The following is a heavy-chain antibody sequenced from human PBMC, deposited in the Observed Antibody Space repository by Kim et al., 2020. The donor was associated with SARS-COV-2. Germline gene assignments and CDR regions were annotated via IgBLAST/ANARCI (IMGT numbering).Heavy chain of an antibody. V-gene: IGHV5-51*01. CDR3: ARHVFYYYGSGYYYYGMDV. Sequence: GESLKISCKGSGYSFTSYWIGWVRQMPGKGLEWMGIIYPCDSDTRYSPSFQGQVTISADKSISTAYLQWSSLKASDTAMYYCARHVFYYYGSGYYYYGMDVWGQGTTVTVSS. CDR2: IYPCDSDT. J-gene: IGHJ6*02. CDR1: GYSFTSYW. D-gene: IGHD3-10*01.